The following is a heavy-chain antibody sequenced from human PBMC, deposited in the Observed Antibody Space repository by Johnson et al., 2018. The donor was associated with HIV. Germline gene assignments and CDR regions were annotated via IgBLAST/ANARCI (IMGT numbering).Heavy chain of an antibody. CDR3: ARDKGGIVGYDAFDI. J-gene: IGHJ3*02. CDR1: GFTFSSYW. D-gene: IGHD1-26*01. CDR2: IKQDGSEK. Sequence: VQLVESGGGLVQPGGSLRLSCAASGFTFSSYWMSWVRQAPGKGLEWVANIKQDGSEKYYVDSVKGRLTISRDNAKNSLYLRMDSLRAEDTAVYYCARDKGGIVGYDAFDIWGQGTMVTVSS. V-gene: IGHV3-7*01.